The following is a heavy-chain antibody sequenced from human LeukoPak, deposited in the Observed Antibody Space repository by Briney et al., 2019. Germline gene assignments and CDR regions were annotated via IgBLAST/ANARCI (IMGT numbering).Heavy chain of an antibody. CDR1: GFTFSSYS. V-gene: IGHV3-21*01. Sequence: GGSLRLSCAASGFTFSSYSMNWVRQAPGKGLEWVSSISSSSSYIYYADSVKGRFTISRDNAKNSLYLQMNSLRAEDTAVYYCARDPGTVEEYFQHWGQGTLVTVSS. CDR3: ARDPGTVEEYFQH. CDR2: ISSSSSYI. D-gene: IGHD1-14*01. J-gene: IGHJ1*01.